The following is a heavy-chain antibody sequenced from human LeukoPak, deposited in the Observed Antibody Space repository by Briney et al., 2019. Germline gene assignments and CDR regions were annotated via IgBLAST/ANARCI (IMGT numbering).Heavy chain of an antibody. D-gene: IGHD3-22*01. V-gene: IGHV4-4*07. CDR2: IYTSGST. J-gene: IGHJ4*02. CDR1: GASISSYY. CDR3: ARDMPPYYGSSGYSFDY. Sequence: FETLPLTCTVSGASISSYYWSWIRQPAGKGLEWIGRIYTSGSTNCNPSLKSRVTMSVDTSKNQFSLKLTSVTAADTAVYYCARDMPPYYGSSGYSFDYWGQGTLVTLSS.